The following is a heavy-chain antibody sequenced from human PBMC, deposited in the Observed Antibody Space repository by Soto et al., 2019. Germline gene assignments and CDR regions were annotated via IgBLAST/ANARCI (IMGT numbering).Heavy chain of an antibody. V-gene: IGHV4-4*02. CDR3: AKVVGGYYYAMDV. J-gene: IGHJ6*02. D-gene: IGHD2-2*01. CDR2: IYHSGST. CDR1: GGSISSSNW. Sequence: QVQLQESGPGLVKPSGTLSLTCAVSGGSISSSNWWSWVRQPPGKGLVGIGEIYHSGSTNYNPSLKSRVTISVDKSKNQFSLKLSAVTAADTAVYYCAKVVGGYYYAMDVWGQGTTVTVSS.